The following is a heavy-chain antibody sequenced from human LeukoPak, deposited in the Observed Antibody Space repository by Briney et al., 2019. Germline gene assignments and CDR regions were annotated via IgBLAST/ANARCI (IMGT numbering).Heavy chain of an antibody. CDR1: GGSISSYY. J-gene: IGHJ5*02. V-gene: IGHV4-34*01. CDR3: ASRDGWSGSYHGFDP. D-gene: IGHD1-26*01. Sequence: SETLSLTCTLTGGSISSYYWSWIRQPPGKELEWIGEINHSGSTNYNPSLKSRVTISVDTSKNQFSLKLSSVTAANTAVYYCASRDGWSGSYHGFDPWGQGTLVTVSS. CDR2: INHSGST.